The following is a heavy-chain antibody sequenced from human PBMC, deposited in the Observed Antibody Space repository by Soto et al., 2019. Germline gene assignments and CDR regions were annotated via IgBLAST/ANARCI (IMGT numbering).Heavy chain of an antibody. Sequence: EVQLVESGGGLVQPGGSLRLSCVASGFPFSSHWMSWVRQAPRKGLEWVANIKQDGSEEHYVDSVKGRFTVSRDNAKNSLHLQMNSLRAEDTAVYYCARVVGATNTLHNWGQGTLVTVSS. J-gene: IGHJ4*02. CDR3: ARVVGATNTLHN. V-gene: IGHV3-7*01. CDR1: GFPFSSHW. D-gene: IGHD1-26*01. CDR2: IKQDGSEE.